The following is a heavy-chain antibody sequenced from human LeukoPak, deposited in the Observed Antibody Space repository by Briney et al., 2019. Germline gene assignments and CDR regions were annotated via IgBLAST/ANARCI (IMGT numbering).Heavy chain of an antibody. CDR1: GFTFDDYG. CDR3: ARAHTFLERLLSGYFDY. Sequence: GGSLSLSCAASGFTFDDYGMSWVRQAPGKGLEWVSGINWNGGSTGYADSVKGRFTISRDNAKNSLYLQMNSLRAEDTALYYCARAHTFLERLLSGYFDYWGQGTLVTVSS. J-gene: IGHJ4*02. CDR2: INWNGGST. D-gene: IGHD3-3*02. V-gene: IGHV3-20*04.